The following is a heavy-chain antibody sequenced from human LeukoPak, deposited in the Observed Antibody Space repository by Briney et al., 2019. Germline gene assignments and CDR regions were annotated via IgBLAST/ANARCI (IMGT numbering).Heavy chain of an antibody. J-gene: IGHJ4*02. CDR3: AKAAGYCTITSCYRGVYYFDY. V-gene: IGHV3-23*01. Sequence: PGGSLRLSCAASGFTFSSYAMSWVRQAPGKGLEWVSAISGSGGATYYADSVRGRFTISRDNSKNTLYLQMNSLRAEDTAVYYCAKAAGYCTITSCYRGVYYFDYWGQGTLVTVSS. CDR1: GFTFSSYA. D-gene: IGHD2-2*01. CDR2: ISGSGGAT.